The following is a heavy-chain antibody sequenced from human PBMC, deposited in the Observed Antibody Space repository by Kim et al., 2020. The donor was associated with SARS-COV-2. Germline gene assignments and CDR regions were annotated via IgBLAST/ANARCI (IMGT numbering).Heavy chain of an antibody. V-gene: IGHV3-30*04. J-gene: IGHJ4*02. CDR2: ISYDGSNK. Sequence: GGSLRLSCAASGFTFSSYAMHWVRQAPGKGLEWVAVISYDGSNKYYADSVKGRFTISRDNSKNTLYLQMNSLRAEDTAVYYCAVDTAMGIDYWGQGTLVTVSS. CDR3: AVDTAMGIDY. D-gene: IGHD5-18*01. CDR1: GFTFSSYA.